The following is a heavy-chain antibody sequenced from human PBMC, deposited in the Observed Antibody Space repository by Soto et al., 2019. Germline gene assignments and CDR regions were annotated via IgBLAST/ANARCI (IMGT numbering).Heavy chain of an antibody. CDR1: GFTVSSNY. CDR3: ARSCCYPPGDY. CDR2: IYSGGST. V-gene: IGHV3-66*01. J-gene: IGHJ4*02. D-gene: IGHD2-15*01. Sequence: EVQLVESGGGLVQPGGSLRLSCAASGFTVSSNYMSWARQAPGKGLEWVSVIYSGGSTYYADSVKGRFTISRDNSKNTLYLQMNSLRAEDTAVYYCARSCCYPPGDYWGQGTLVTVSS.